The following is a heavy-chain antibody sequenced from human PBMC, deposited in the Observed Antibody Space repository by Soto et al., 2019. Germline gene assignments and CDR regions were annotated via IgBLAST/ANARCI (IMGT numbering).Heavy chain of an antibody. CDR2: INHSGST. J-gene: IGHJ6*03. D-gene: IGHD6-13*01. CDR1: GGSFSGYY. V-gene: IGHV4-34*01. Sequence: SETLSLTCAVYGGSFSGYYWSWIRQPPGKGLEWIGEINHSGSTNYNPSLKSRVTISVDTSKNQFSLKLSSVTAADTAVYYCARNHLGGSSWQNYYYYMDVWGKGTTVTVSS. CDR3: ARNHLGGSSWQNYYYYMDV.